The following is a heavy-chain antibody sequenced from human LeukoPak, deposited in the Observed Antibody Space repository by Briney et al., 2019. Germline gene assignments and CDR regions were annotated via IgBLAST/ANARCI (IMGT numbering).Heavy chain of an antibody. Sequence: SETLSLTCTVSGGSISSSSYYWGWIRQPPGKALEWIGSIYYSGSTYYNPSLKSRVTISVDTSNDQFSLKLSAVTTADTAVYYCARDRGYSCYDLDYWGQGTLVTVSS. V-gene: IGHV4-39*07. D-gene: IGHD5-12*01. CDR3: ARDRGYSCYDLDY. CDR2: IYYSGST. CDR1: GGSISSSSYY. J-gene: IGHJ4*02.